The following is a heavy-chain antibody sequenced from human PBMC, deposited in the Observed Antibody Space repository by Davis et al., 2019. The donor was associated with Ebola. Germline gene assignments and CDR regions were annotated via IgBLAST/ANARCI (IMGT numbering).Heavy chain of an antibody. Sequence: GESLKISCAASGFTFSSYEMNWVRQAPGKGLEWVSYISDSGSATYYPDSVKGRFTISRDNSKNTLSLQMSSLRTEDTAVYYCARVPYGIIPAAGGGYGMDVWGQGTTVTVSS. CDR3: ARVPYGIIPAAGGGYGMDV. CDR1: GFTFSSYE. CDR2: ISDSGSAT. D-gene: IGHD2-2*01. J-gene: IGHJ6*02. V-gene: IGHV3-48*03.